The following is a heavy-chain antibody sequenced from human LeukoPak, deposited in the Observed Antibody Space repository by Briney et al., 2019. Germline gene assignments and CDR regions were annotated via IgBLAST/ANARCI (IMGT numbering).Heavy chain of an antibody. CDR3: AGTTLDYYDSSGSYAFDI. V-gene: IGHV4-59*01. Sequence: PSETLSLTCTVSGGSISSYYWSWIRQPPGKGLEWIGYIYYSGSTNYNPPLKSRVTISVDTSKNQFSLKLSSVTAADTAVYYCAGTTLDYYDSSGSYAFDIWGQGTMVTVSS. J-gene: IGHJ3*02. CDR2: IYYSGST. D-gene: IGHD3-22*01. CDR1: GGSISSYY.